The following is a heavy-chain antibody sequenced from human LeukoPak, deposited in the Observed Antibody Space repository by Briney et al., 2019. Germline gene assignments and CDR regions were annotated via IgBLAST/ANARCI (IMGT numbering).Heavy chain of an antibody. CDR1: GFSFSSYW. CDR2: INAEGSEK. D-gene: IGHD3-22*01. V-gene: IGHV3-7*01. Sequence: GGSLRLSCAASGFSFSSYWMSWVRRPPGKGLEWVANINAEGSEKYYVDSVKGRFTISRDNSKNTLYLQMNSLRAEDTAVYYCAKDVVVIRAYDAFDIWGQGTMVTVSS. CDR3: AKDVVVIRAYDAFDI. J-gene: IGHJ3*02.